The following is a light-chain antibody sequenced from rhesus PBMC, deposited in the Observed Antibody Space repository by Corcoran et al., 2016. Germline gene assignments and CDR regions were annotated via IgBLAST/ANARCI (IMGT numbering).Light chain of an antibody. J-gene: IGKJ4*01. V-gene: IGKV2-104*02. CDR2: GLS. CDR1: QSLLDSEDGNTF. CDR3: MEALEFPLT. Sequence: DIVMTQTPLSLPVTPGEPASISCRSSQSLLDSEDGNTFLDWYLQKPGQSPQLLISGLSNRSSGVPDRFSGSGSYTDFTLKISRVEAEAVGVYYCMEALEFPLTFGGGTKVEIK.